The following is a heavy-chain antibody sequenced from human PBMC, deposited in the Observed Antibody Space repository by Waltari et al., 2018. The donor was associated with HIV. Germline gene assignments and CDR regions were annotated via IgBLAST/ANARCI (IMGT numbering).Heavy chain of an antibody. Sequence: QVTLRESGPALVKPTQTLTLTCTFSGFSLSTSGMCVSWIRQPPGKALEWLALIDWDDDKYYSTSLKTRLTISNDTSKNQVVLTMTNMDPVDTATYYCARTRSYYYDSSGYSWFDYWSQGTLVTVSS. CDR1: GFSLSTSGMC. V-gene: IGHV2-70*01. CDR2: IDWDDDK. CDR3: ARTRSYYYDSSGYSWFDY. D-gene: IGHD3-22*01. J-gene: IGHJ4*02.